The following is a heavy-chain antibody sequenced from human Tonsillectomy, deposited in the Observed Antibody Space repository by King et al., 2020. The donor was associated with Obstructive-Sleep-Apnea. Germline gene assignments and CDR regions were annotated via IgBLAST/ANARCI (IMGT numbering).Heavy chain of an antibody. D-gene: IGHD6-6*01. CDR3: AREKGYSSSRFYFGLDV. CDR1: GFTFSSFA. J-gene: IGHJ6*02. Sequence: QVQLVESGGGVVQPGRSLRLSCAASGFTFSSFAMHWVRQVPGKGLEWVAVISYDGSNKYYADSMKGRFTISRDNSNNTLYLQMNSLRAEDTAVYYCAREKGYSSSRFYFGLDVWGQGTTVTVSS. V-gene: IGHV3-30*04. CDR2: ISYDGSNK.